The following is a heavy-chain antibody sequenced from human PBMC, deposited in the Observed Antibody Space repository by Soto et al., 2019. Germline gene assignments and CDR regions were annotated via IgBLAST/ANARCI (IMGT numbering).Heavy chain of an antibody. J-gene: IGHJ4*02. Sequence: QLVESGGGLLQAGGSTRLSCLVSGFTVGRHDMAWVRQAPGKGLEWASIIQSGGATYYPDSAQGRFTISRDNSKNTVYLQLNSLRFEDTGVYSCVRVLYDSGVVDFWGQGSLITVS. CDR1: GFTVGRHD. V-gene: IGHV3-53*01. CDR2: IQSGGAT. CDR3: VRVLYDSGVVDF. D-gene: IGHD5-12*01.